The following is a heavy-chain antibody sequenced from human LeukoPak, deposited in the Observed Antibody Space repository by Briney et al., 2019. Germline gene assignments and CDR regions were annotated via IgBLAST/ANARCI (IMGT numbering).Heavy chain of an antibody. J-gene: IGHJ5*02. V-gene: IGHV3-23*01. CDR2: TTGSGDKL. Sequence: GGSLRLSCTASGFTFRSYALSWVRQAPGKGLEWVSATTGSGDKLFYADSVKGRFTISRDNSKNTLYLQMNSLRVEDTAVYYCAGYSYTRGFDPWGQGTLVIVSS. D-gene: IGHD2-15*01. CDR1: GFTFRSYA. CDR3: AGYSYTRGFDP.